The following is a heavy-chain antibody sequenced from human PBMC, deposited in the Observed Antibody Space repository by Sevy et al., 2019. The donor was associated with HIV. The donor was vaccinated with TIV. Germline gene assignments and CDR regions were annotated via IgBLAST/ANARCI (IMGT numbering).Heavy chain of an antibody. CDR1: GGSIRINSYY. V-gene: IGHV4-39*02. CDR3: ATPRGTDWYEGAGGYFDL. J-gene: IGHJ2*01. D-gene: IGHD6-19*01. CDR2: IYNTGST. Sequence: SETLSLTCTVSGGSIRINSYYWGWVRQPPGKGLEWIGSIYNTGSTSYNPSLKSRVTISVDTYKNNFSLRLTSVTAADTAVYYCATPRGTDWYEGAGGYFDLWGRCTLVTVSS.